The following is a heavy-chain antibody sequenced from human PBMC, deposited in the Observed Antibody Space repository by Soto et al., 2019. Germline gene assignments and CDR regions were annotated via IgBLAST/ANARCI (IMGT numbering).Heavy chain of an antibody. V-gene: IGHV3-23*01. CDR3: ANKTPYGGNYRDAFDV. Sequence: EMQLLESGGGLQQPGGSLRLSCAASGFTFNNFAMGWVRQAPGKGLAWISAVTGRSRNTYYADSVKGRFTISRNNFENTVYLQMYGLRVEHTAVDYCANKTPYGGNYRDAFDVWGRGTMVTVAS. J-gene: IGHJ3*01. CDR1: GFTFNNFA. CDR2: VTGRSRNT. D-gene: IGHD1-26*01.